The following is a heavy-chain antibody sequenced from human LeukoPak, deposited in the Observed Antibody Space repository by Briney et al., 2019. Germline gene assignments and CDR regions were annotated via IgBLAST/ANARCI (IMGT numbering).Heavy chain of an antibody. J-gene: IGHJ4*02. V-gene: IGHV4-39*01. Sequence: SETLSLTCSVSGGSISSSSYHWDWIRQSPGKGLEWIGDIYYSGDTHYKPSLKSRLTTSVDTSKNQFSLRLSSVTAADTAVYYCARTISIRSDTWGDIKYFDYWGQGTLVTVSS. CDR1: GGSISSSSYH. CDR2: IYYSGDT. D-gene: IGHD3-10*01. CDR3: ARTISIRSDTWGDIKYFDY.